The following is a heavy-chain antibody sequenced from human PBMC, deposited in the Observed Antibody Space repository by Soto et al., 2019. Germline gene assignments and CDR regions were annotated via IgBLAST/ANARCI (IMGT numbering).Heavy chain of an antibody. D-gene: IGHD3-10*01. CDR2: VGVSGATT. V-gene: IGHV3-23*01. J-gene: IGHJ4*02. CDR3: AKFRAGLGSQTDS. Sequence: EVQLLESGGNLVQPGGSLRLSCAASGFTFSSYAMSWVRQAPGKGLEWVSTVGVSGATTYYTDSVKGRFTISRDKSNITLFLQMHSLRAEDTAIYYCAKFRAGLGSQTDSWGQGTLVTVSS. CDR1: GFTFSSYA.